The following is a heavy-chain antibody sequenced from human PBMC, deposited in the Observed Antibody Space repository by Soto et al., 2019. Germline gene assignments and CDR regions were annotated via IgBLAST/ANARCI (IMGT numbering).Heavy chain of an antibody. Sequence: GGSLRLSSAASGFTFSSYGMHWVRQAPGKGLEWVAVISYDGSNKYYADSVKGRFTISRDNSKNTLYLQMNSLRAEDTAVYYCAKDPRYCSGGSCQLWGQGTLVTVSS. CDR1: GFTFSSYG. J-gene: IGHJ1*01. D-gene: IGHD2-15*01. V-gene: IGHV3-30*18. CDR3: AKDPRYCSGGSCQL. CDR2: ISYDGSNK.